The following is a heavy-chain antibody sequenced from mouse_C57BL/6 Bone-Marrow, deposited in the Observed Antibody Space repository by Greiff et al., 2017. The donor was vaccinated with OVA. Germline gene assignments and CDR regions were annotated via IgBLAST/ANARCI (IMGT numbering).Heavy chain of an antibody. CDR2: IYPGSGNT. V-gene: IGHV1-76*01. CDR3: ARGGSNYDY. J-gene: IGHJ2*01. D-gene: IGHD1-1*01. Sequence: VQLQQSGAELVRPGASVKLSCKASGYTFTDYYINWVKQRPGQGLEWIARIYPGSGNTYYNEKFKGKATLTAEKSSSTAYMQLSSLTSEDSAVYFCARGGSNYDYWGQGTTLTVSS. CDR1: GYTFTDYY.